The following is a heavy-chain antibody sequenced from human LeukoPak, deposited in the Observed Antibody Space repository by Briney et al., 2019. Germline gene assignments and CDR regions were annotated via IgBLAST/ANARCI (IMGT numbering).Heavy chain of an antibody. CDR1: GFTFSSYG. Sequence: GRSLRLSCAASGFTFSSYGMHWVRQAPGKGLEWVAVISYDGSNKYYADSVKGRFTISRDNSKNTLYLQMNSLRAEDTAVYYCARVGGNTGRYYDFWSGSRKDAFDIWGQGTMVTVSS. J-gene: IGHJ3*02. CDR3: ARVGGNTGRYYDFWSGSRKDAFDI. CDR2: ISYDGSNK. V-gene: IGHV3-30*03. D-gene: IGHD3-3*01.